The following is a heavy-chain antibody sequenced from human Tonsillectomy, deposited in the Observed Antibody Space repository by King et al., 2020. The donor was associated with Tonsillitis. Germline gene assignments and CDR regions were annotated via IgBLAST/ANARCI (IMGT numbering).Heavy chain of an antibody. J-gene: IGHJ6*02. CDR2: IIPIFGTA. Sequence: QLVQSGAEVKKPGASVKVSCNASGGTFRSYAISWVRQAPGQGLEWMGGIIPIFGTANYAQKFQGRVTITADESTSAAYMELSSLRSEDTAVYYCARGQPLSSGGRYYYGMDVWGQGTTVTVSS. CDR1: GGTFRSYA. V-gene: IGHV1-69*01. CDR3: ARGQPLSSGGRYYYGMDV. D-gene: IGHD2-15*01.